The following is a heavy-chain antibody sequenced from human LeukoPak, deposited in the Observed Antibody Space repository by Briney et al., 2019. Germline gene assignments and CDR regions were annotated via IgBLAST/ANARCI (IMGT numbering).Heavy chain of an antibody. V-gene: IGHV3-11*04. Sequence: GGSLRLSCAASGFTFSDYYMSWIRQAPGKGLEWVSYISSSGSTIYYADSVKGRFTISRDNAKNSLYLQMNSLRAEDTAVYYCAKVDTGRVAGWNYFDYWGQGTLVTVSS. D-gene: IGHD6-19*01. CDR2: ISSSGSTI. J-gene: IGHJ4*02. CDR1: GFTFSDYY. CDR3: AKVDTGRVAGWNYFDY.